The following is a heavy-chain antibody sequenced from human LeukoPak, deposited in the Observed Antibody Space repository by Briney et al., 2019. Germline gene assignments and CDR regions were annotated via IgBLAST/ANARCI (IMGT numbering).Heavy chain of an antibody. V-gene: IGHV4-4*07. Sequence: SETLSLICTVSVDSISSYYWSGIRQPAGKGLEWIGRIYTSGSTNYNPSLKSRVTMSVDTSKNQFSLKLSSVTAADTAVYYCARAPGTSDFDSWGQGTLVTVSS. J-gene: IGHJ4*02. CDR2: IYTSGST. CDR3: ARAPGTSDFDS. CDR1: VDSISSYY. D-gene: IGHD6-6*01.